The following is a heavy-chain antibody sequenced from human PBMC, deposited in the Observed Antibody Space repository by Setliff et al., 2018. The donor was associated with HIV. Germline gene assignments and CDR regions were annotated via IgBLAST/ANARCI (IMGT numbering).Heavy chain of an antibody. J-gene: IGHJ4*02. CDR1: GESFSGYY. D-gene: IGHD4-17*01. V-gene: IGHV4-34*01. Sequence: PSETLSLTCAVYGESFSGYYWNWIRQPPGKGLEWIGEINHRGSTNYNPSLKSRVTMSVDTSKNQFSLKLNSVTAADTAVYYCARNDDYGGKSHDCWGQGTLVTVSS. CDR2: INHRGST. CDR3: ARNDDYGGKSHDC.